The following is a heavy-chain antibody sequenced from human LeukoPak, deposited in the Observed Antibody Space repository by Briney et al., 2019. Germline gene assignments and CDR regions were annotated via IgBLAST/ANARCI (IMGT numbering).Heavy chain of an antibody. CDR1: GGSISSNSYY. CDR2: IYYSGSP. J-gene: IGHJ4*02. V-gene: IGHV4-39*01. Sequence: SETLSHTCTVSGGSISSNSYYWGWIRQPPGKGLEWIGSIYYSGSPYYNPSLKSRVTISVDTSKNQFSLKVISVTAADTAVYYCARWRTARTGFDDCRQGTLVIVSS. CDR3: ARWRTARTGFDD. D-gene: IGHD3/OR15-3a*01.